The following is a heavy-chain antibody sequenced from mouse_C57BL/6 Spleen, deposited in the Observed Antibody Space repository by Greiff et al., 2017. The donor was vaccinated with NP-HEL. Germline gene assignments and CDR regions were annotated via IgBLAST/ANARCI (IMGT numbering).Heavy chain of an antibody. CDR3: ARRESSSYWFAY. CDR2: IDPSDSYT. Sequence: VQLQQPGAELVRPGTSVKLSCKASGYTFTSYWMHWVKQRPGQGLEWIGVIDPSDSYTNYNQKFKGKATSTVDTSSSTAYMQLNSLTSEDSAVYYCARRESSSYWFAYWGQGTLVTVSA. CDR1: GYTFTSYW. J-gene: IGHJ3*01. D-gene: IGHD1-1*01. V-gene: IGHV1-59*01.